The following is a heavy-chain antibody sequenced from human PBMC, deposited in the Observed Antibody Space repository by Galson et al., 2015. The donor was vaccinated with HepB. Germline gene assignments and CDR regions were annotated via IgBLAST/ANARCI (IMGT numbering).Heavy chain of an antibody. V-gene: IGHV4-59*01. J-gene: IGHJ5*02. D-gene: IGHD6-19*01. CDR3: ARVGVAGAFDP. CDR1: GGSISTYY. Sequence: LSLTCTVSGGSISTYYWSWIRPPPGKGLEWIGYVYYSGSTNYNPSLKSRVTISVDSSKNHFSLRLSSVTAADTAVYYCARVGVAGAFDPWGQGTLVTVSS. CDR2: VYYSGST.